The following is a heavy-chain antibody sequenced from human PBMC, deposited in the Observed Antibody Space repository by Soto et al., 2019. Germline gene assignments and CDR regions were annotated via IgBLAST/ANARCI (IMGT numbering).Heavy chain of an antibody. D-gene: IGHD7-27*01. CDR1: GFTVSNNY. Sequence: EVQLVESGGGLVQPGESLRLSCAASGFTVSNNYMSWVRQAPGKGMEWVSFIYSGGNTYYADSVQGRFTISRDKSKNTLYLQVINLRVEDAAVYYCTRRPGSWGQGTLVTVSS. CDR3: TRRPGS. CDR2: IYSGGNT. J-gene: IGHJ5*02. V-gene: IGHV3-66*01.